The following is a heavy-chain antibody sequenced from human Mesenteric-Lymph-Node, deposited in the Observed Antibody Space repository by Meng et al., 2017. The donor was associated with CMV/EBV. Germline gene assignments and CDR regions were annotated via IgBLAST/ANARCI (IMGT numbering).Heavy chain of an antibody. CDR1: GFTVNTNY. Sequence: GGSLRLSCAASGFTVNTNYMYWVRQAPGKGLEWVSVLYGCGSTYYTDSVKGRFTISRDNSKNTLYLQMNTLRAEDTAVYYCAKDPPGYDYVWGSYPRGYWGQGTLVTVSS. CDR2: LYGCGST. J-gene: IGHJ4*02. CDR3: AKDPPGYDYVWGSYPRGY. D-gene: IGHD3-16*01. V-gene: IGHV3-53*01.